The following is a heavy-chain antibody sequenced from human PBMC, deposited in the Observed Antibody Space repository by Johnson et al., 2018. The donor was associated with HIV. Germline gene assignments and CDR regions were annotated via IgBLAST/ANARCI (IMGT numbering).Heavy chain of an antibody. V-gene: IGHV3-13*01. J-gene: IGHJ3*01. CDR2: IGTAGDT. CDR1: EFTFSNYD. Sequence: VQLVESGGGLVQPGGSLRLSCAASEFTFSNYDMHWVRQPTRKSLECVSTIGTAGDTYYPGSVKGRFTISRDNSKNTLYLQMNSLRAEDTAVYYCARGRTSYNWNDVPFDFWGQGTVVTVSS. D-gene: IGHD1-1*01. CDR3: ARGRTSYNWNDVPFDF.